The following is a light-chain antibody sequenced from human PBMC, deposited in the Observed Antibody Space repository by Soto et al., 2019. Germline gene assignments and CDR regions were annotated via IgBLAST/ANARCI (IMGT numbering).Light chain of an antibody. J-gene: IGLJ1*01. V-gene: IGLV1-40*01. Sequence: QSVLTQPPSVSGAPGQRVTISCTGSSSNIGAGYDVHWYQQLPGTAPKLLISDNNNRPSGVPDRFSGSKSGTSASLAITGLQAEDEADYYCSSYTTSTTVVFGTGTKLTVL. CDR1: SSNIGAGYD. CDR2: DNN. CDR3: SSYTTSTTVV.